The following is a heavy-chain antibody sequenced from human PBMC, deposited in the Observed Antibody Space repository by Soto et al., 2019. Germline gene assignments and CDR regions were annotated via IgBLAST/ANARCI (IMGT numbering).Heavy chain of an antibody. D-gene: IGHD4-4*01. CDR2: IYYSGST. CDR1: GGSISSYY. Sequence: LSLTCTVSGGSISSYYWSWIRQPPGKGLEWIGYIYYSGSTNYNPSLKSRVTISVDTSKNQFSLKLSSVTAADTAVYYCARDHSNGWFDPWGQGTLVTVSS. CDR3: ARDHSNGWFDP. V-gene: IGHV4-59*01. J-gene: IGHJ5*02.